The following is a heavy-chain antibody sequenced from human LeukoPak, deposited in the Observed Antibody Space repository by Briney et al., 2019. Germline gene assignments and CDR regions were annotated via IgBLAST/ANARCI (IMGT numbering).Heavy chain of an antibody. CDR2: IYYSGST. V-gene: IGHV4-39*01. D-gene: IGHD6-19*01. CDR3: ARPRIAVAGTGTFDY. J-gene: IGHJ4*02. CDR1: GGSISSSSYY. Sequence: SETLSLTCTVSGGSISSSSYYWGWIRQPPGKGLEWIGSIYYSGSTYYNPSLKSRVTISVDTSKNQFSLKLSPVTAADTAVYYCARPRIAVAGTGTFDYWGQGTLVTVSS.